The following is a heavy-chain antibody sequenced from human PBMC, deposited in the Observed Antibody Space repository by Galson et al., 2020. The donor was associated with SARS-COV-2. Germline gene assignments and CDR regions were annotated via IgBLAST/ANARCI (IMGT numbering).Heavy chain of an antibody. D-gene: IGHD3-10*01. CDR1: GFTFSSYG. Sequence: QLGESLKISCAASGFTFSSYGMHWVRQAPGKGLEWVAVLWYDGSNKYYADSVKGRFTISRDNSKNTLYLQMNSLRAEDTAVYYCARDLRFGEVLPFDLWGRGTLVTVSS. J-gene: IGHJ2*01. V-gene: IGHV3-33*01. CDR3: ARDLRFGEVLPFDL. CDR2: LWYDGSNK.